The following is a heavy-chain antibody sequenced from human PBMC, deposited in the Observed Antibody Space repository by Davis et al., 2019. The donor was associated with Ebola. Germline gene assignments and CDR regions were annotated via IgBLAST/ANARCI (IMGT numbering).Heavy chain of an antibody. J-gene: IGHJ4*02. CDR1: GFTFSTYW. Sequence: GESLKISCAVSGFTFSTYWMHWVRQAPGKGLVWVSRINSDGSSTDYADSVKGRFTISRDNAKNSLYLQMNSLRAEDTAVYYCSDFDYWGQGILVTVSS. V-gene: IGHV3-74*01. CDR2: INSDGSST. CDR3: SDFDY.